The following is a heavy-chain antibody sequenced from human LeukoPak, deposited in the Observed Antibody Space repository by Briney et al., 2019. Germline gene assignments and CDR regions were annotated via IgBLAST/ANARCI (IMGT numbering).Heavy chain of an antibody. CDR1: GGSISSYY. D-gene: IGHD6-13*01. Sequence: SETLSLTCTVSGGSISSYYWSWIRQPPGKGLEWIGYIYYSGSTNYNPSLKSRVTISVDASKNQFSLKLSSVTAADTAVYYCASAEQPRPGAFDIWGQGTMVTVSS. CDR3: ASAEQPRPGAFDI. V-gene: IGHV4-59*01. J-gene: IGHJ3*02. CDR2: IYYSGST.